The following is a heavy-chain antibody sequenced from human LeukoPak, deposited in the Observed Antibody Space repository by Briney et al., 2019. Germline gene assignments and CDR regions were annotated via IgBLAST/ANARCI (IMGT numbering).Heavy chain of an antibody. V-gene: IGHV3-23*01. J-gene: IGHJ4*02. CDR2: ISSSSSGT. CDR3: AKVVNSGYYYYFDY. CDR1: GFTFSNYA. Sequence: GGSLRLSCAASGFTFSNYAMSWVRQAPGKGLEWVSAISSSSSGTYYPDSVRGRFTISRDNSKNMVYLQMSNLRAEDTAVYYCAKVVNSGYYYYFDYWGQGTLVTVSA. D-gene: IGHD3-22*01.